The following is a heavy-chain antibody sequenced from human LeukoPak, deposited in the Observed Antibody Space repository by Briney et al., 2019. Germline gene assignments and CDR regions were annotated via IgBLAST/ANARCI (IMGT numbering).Heavy chain of an antibody. CDR2: IYYSGST. D-gene: IGHD1-26*01. J-gene: IGHJ6*03. V-gene: IGHV4-59*01. CDR3: ARDLGATTFYYYMDV. Sequence: PSGTLSLTCTVSGGSISSYYWNWIRQPPGKGLEWIGYIYYSGSTNYNPSLKSRVTISVDTSKNQFSLKLSSVTAADTAVYYCARDLGATTFYYYMDVWGKGTTVTVSS. CDR1: GGSISSYY.